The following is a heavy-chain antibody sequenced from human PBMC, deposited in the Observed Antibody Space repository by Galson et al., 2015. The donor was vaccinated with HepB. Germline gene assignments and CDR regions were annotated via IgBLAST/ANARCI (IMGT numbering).Heavy chain of an antibody. CDR2: ISGSGGST. D-gene: IGHD3-3*01. Sequence: SLRLSCAASGFTFSSYAMSWVRQAPGKGLEWVSAISGSGGSTYYADSVKGRFTISRDNSKNTLYLQMNSLRAEDTAVYYCAKRLYDFWSGYSGYWGQGTLVTVSS. CDR1: GFTFSSYA. V-gene: IGHV3-23*01. CDR3: AKRLYDFWSGYSGY. J-gene: IGHJ4*02.